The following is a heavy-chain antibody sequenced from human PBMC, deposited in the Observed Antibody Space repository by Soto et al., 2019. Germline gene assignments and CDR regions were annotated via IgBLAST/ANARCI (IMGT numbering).Heavy chain of an antibody. V-gene: IGHV1-46*01. CDR1: GYTFTSYD. Sequence: EASVKVSCKASGYTFTSYDINWVRQAPGQGLEWMGIINPSGGSTSYAQKFQGRVTMTRDTSTSTVYMELSSLRSEDTAVYYCESCMANQWLVQFSDYYYGMDVWGQGTTVTVSS. D-gene: IGHD6-19*01. CDR2: INPSGGST. J-gene: IGHJ6*02. CDR3: ESCMANQWLVQFSDYYYGMDV.